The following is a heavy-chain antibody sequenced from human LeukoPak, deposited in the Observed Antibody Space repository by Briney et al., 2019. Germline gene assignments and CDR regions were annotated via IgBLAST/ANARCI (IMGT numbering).Heavy chain of an antibody. V-gene: IGHV3-21*01. J-gene: IGHJ6*02. D-gene: IGHD6-13*01. CDR1: GFTFSSYS. CDR3: ASFIAAAGDPHYYYGMDV. Sequence: GGSLRLSCAASGFTFSSYSMNWVRQAPGKGLEWVSSISSSSSYIYYADSVKGRFTISRDNAKNSLYLQMNSLRAEDTAVYYCASFIAAAGDPHYYYGMDVWGQGTTVTVSS. CDR2: ISSSSSYI.